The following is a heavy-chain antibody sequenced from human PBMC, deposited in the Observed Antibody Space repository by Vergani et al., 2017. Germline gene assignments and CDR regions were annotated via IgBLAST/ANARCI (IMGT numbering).Heavy chain of an antibody. D-gene: IGHD3-10*01. Sequence: QVQLQESGPGLVKPSETLSLTCAVSGYSISSGYYWGWIRQPPGKGLEWIGSIYYSGSTNYNPSLKSRVTISVDTSKNQFSLKLSSVTAADTAVYYCARPGSGDTSPLDAFDIWGQGTMVTVSS. V-gene: IGHV4-38-2*01. CDR2: IYYSGST. CDR3: ARPGSGDTSPLDAFDI. CDR1: GYSISSGYY. J-gene: IGHJ3*02.